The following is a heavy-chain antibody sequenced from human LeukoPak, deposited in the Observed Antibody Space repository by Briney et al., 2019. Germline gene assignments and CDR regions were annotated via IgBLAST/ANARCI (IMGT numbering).Heavy chain of an antibody. Sequence: SATLSLPCTVSGGSIVSYHWNWIRQPSGKGLEWIGIVFNNGGTKHNPSLKSRVAISVDTSKNQFALKLTSVTAADTAVYYCVASYGGYVLDYWGQGALVIVSS. D-gene: IGHD5-12*01. CDR3: VASYGGYVLDY. J-gene: IGHJ4*02. CDR2: VFNNGGT. V-gene: IGHV4-59*01. CDR1: GGSIVSYH.